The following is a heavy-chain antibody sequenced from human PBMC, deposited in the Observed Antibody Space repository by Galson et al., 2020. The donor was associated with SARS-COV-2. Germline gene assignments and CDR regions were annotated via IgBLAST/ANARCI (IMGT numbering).Heavy chain of an antibody. J-gene: IGHJ3*02. CDR2: ISKSSSYT. CDR3: ARDLQSYPFDI. V-gene: IGHV3-11*06. CDR1: GFTFSDYY. Sequence: TGGSLRLSCAASGFTFSDYYMSWIRQAPGKGLEWVSYISKSSSYTKYADFVKGRFTISRDNAKNSLYLQMNSLRAEDTAVYYCARDLQSYPFDIWGQGTMVTVSS. D-gene: IGHD2-2*01.